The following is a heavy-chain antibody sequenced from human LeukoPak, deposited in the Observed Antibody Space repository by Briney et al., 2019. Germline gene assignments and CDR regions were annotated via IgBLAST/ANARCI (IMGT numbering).Heavy chain of an antibody. CDR3: ARDRPYYDFWSGYYPYRNYYYYGMDV. CDR1: GGSVSSGIYY. J-gene: IGHJ6*02. V-gene: IGHV4-61*01. Sequence: SETLSLTCTVSGGSVSSGIYYWSWIRQPPGKGLEWIGCIYYSGSTKYNPSLKSRVTISVDTSKNQFSLKLSSVTAADTAVYYCARDRPYYDFWSGYYPYRNYYYYGMDVWGQGTTVTVSS. D-gene: IGHD3-3*01. CDR2: IYYSGST.